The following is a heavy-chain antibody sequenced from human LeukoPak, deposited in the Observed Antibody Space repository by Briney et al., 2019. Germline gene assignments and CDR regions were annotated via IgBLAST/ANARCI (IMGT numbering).Heavy chain of an antibody. CDR1: GFTFTTYP. V-gene: IGHV3-23*01. CDR3: AKVWFGESNLDY. CDR2: ISASGGGT. J-gene: IGHJ4*02. D-gene: IGHD3-10*01. Sequence: GGSLRLSCAASGFTFTTYPMSWVRQAPGKGLEWVSAISASGGGTYYADSVKGQFTISRDNSKNTLYLQMNSLRAEDTAVYYCAKVWFGESNLDYWGQGTLVTVSS.